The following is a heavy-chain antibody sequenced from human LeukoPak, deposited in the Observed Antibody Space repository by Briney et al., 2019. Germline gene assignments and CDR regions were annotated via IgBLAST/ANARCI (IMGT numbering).Heavy chain of an antibody. J-gene: IGHJ4*02. D-gene: IGHD5-18*01. Sequence: ASVQVSCKASGYTFTAYYMQWVRQAPGQGPEWMGRINPNTGGTNFAQKFQGRVTMTRDTSISTAYMELSRLRSDDTAVYYCARDHLRGVIAGGYHFDYWGQGALVTVSS. CDR3: ARDHLRGVIAGGYHFDY. CDR2: INPNTGGT. CDR1: GYTFTAYY. V-gene: IGHV1-2*06.